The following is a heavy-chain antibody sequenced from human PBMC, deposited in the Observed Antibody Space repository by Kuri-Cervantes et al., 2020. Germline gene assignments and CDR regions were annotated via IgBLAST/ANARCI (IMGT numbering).Heavy chain of an antibody. CDR1: GFTFSSYD. CDR3: TRGGNYYDSSGYWNFDY. Sequence: GGSLTLSCAASGFTFSSYDMHWVRQATGKGLEWVSAIGTAGDTYYPGSVKGRFTISRENAKNFLYLQINSLSAGDTAVYYCTRGGNYYDSSGYWNFDYWGQGTLVTVSS. D-gene: IGHD3-22*01. J-gene: IGHJ4*02. V-gene: IGHV3-13*01. CDR2: IGTAGDT.